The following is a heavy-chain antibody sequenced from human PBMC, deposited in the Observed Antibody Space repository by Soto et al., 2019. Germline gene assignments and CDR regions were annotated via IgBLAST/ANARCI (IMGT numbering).Heavy chain of an antibody. CDR1: AVTFTGFG. V-gene: IGHV3-33*01. J-gene: IGHJ4*02. CDR3: ARDGVGTTTYFGYFDY. Sequence: GGSLRLSCAASAVTFTGFGMHWVRQAPGKGLEWVAVIRFDGSNTYYADSVKGRFTISRDNPKNMLYLQMNSLRTEDTAIYYCARDGVGTTTYFGYFDYWGLGTLVTVSS. D-gene: IGHD1-26*01. CDR2: IRFDGSNT.